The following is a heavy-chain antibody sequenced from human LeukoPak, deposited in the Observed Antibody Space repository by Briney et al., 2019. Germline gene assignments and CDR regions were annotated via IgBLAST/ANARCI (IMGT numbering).Heavy chain of an antibody. Sequence: GGSLRLSCAASGFTFSSYWMTWVRQALGKGLVWVANIKQDGSETYYVDSVKGRFTISRDNAKNSLYLQMNSLRAEDTAVYYCARDNRGYYDSRGYYYGVDYWGQGTLVTVSS. CDR1: GFTFSSYW. CDR2: IKQDGSET. D-gene: IGHD3-22*01. CDR3: ARDNRGYYDSRGYYYGVDY. V-gene: IGHV3-7*01. J-gene: IGHJ4*02.